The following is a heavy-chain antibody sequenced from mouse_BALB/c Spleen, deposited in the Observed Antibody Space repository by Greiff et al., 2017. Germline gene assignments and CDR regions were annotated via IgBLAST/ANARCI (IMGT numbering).Heavy chain of an antibody. CDR2: ISYSGST. Sequence: ESGPGLVKPSQSLSLTCTVTGYSITSDYAWNWIRQFPGNKLEWMGYISYSGSTSYNPSLKSRISITRDTSKNQFFLQLNSVTTEDTATYYCARNYGSSYVGYWGQGTTLTVSS. V-gene: IGHV3-2*02. CDR3: ARNYGSSYVGY. CDR1: GYSITSDYA. D-gene: IGHD1-1*01. J-gene: IGHJ2*01.